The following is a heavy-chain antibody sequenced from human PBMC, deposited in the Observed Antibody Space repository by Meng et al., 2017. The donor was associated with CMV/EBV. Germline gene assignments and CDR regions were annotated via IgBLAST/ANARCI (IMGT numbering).Heavy chain of an antibody. Sequence: CKGSGYNLPASWIRWVRQLPGKGLEWMGRIDPADSYTNYNPSFQGHVTISADKSITTAYLQWSSLKASDTAMYYCARLRSSGWFLDYWGQGTLVTVSS. CDR3: ARLRSSGWFLDY. CDR1: GYNLPASW. D-gene: IGHD6-19*01. CDR2: IDPADSYT. J-gene: IGHJ4*02. V-gene: IGHV5-10-1*01.